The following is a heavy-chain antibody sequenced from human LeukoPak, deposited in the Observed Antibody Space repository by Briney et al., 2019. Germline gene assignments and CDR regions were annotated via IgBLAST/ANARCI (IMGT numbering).Heavy chain of an antibody. D-gene: IGHD3-22*01. CDR2: VFYSGST. Sequence: PSETLSLTCTVSGGSITGYYWAWLRQPPGKGLEWIGYVFYSGSTNYSPSLRSRVTISVDPSKNQFSLKLSSVTAADTAVYYCARSYDSSGYYYVWGQGTLVTVSS. CDR3: ARSYDSSGYYYV. J-gene: IGHJ4*02. V-gene: IGHV4-59*08. CDR1: GGSITGYY.